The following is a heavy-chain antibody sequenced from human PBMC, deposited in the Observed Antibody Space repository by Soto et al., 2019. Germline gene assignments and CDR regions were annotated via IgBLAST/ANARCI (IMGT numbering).Heavy chain of an antibody. Sequence: QVQLVQSGAEVKKPGSPVKVSCKASGGTFGSYSINWVRQAPGQGLEWMGEIIPIFGTANYAQKFQGRVTITADESTSTAYMELSSLRSEDTAVYYCARDGGRHSGGIDYWGQGTLVTVSS. CDR2: IIPIFGTA. J-gene: IGHJ4*02. CDR3: ARDGGRHSGGIDY. D-gene: IGHD1-26*01. V-gene: IGHV1-69*01. CDR1: GGTFGSYS.